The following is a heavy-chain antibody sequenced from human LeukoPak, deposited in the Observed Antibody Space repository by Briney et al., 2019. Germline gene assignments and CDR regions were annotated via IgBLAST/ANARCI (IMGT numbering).Heavy chain of an antibody. CDR2: INPNSGGS. J-gene: IGHJ2*01. D-gene: IGHD3-22*01. CDR1: GYNFTCYH. V-gene: IGHV1-2*02. Sequence: ASVKVSCKACGYNFTCYHLHWVRQPPGRGLEWMGNINPNSGGSNSAQRLQGRPIITMHTSIRTAYMELNRQRSDDTAVYYCARDTSSGSWYFDLWGRGTLVTVSS. CDR3: ARDTSSGSWYFDL.